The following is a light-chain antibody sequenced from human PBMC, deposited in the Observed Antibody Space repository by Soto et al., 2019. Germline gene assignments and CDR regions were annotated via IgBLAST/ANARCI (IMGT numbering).Light chain of an antibody. J-gene: IGKJ2*01. CDR2: DAS. CDR3: QQYNSYLYT. Sequence: DIQMTQSPSTLSASVGDRVTITCRASQSISSWLAWYQQKPGKAPKLLIYDASSLESGVPSRFSGSGPGTEFTLTISSLQPDDFATYYCQQYNSYLYTFGQGTKLEIK. V-gene: IGKV1-5*01. CDR1: QSISSW.